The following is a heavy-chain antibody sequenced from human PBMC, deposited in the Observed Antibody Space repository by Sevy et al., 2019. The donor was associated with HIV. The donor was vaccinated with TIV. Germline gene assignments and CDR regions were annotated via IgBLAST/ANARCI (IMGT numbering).Heavy chain of an antibody. J-gene: IGHJ4*02. CDR1: GFTFSDHY. Sequence: GGSLRLSCAASGFTFSDHYMDWVRQAPGKGLEWVGRIRNKANSDTTEYAASVKGRFTISRDDSKNSLYLQMNSLKTEDTAVYYCARVPPYGSVTYFLDYWGQGSLVTVSS. V-gene: IGHV3-72*01. CDR2: IRNKANSDTT. D-gene: IGHD3-10*01. CDR3: ARVPPYGSVTYFLDY.